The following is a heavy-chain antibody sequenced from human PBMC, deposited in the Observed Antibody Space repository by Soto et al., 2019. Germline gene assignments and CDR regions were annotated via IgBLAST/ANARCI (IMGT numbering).Heavy chain of an antibody. CDR3: ANLPPNPAWFNP. Sequence: APVKVSCTDSGYTLNGYLRHWLRQAPGQGLEWMERINSNSGATNYAPKFQGRVSMTRDTSIRTANMERSGLRSDVTSVYYCANLPPNPAWFNPWVQGTLVTVTS. V-gene: IGHV1-2*06. CDR2: INSNSGAT. J-gene: IGHJ5*02. CDR1: GYTLNGYL.